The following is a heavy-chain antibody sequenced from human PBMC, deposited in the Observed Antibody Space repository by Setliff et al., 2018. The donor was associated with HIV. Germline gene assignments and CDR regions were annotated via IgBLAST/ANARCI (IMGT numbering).Heavy chain of an antibody. CDR2: IYSTGNT. V-gene: IGHV4-31*03. Sequence: SETLSLTCNVSGGSISSGRYLWSWIRQPPGGGLEWIGYIYSTGNTYYNPSLKSRVSISLDTSENQFSLNLTSVTVADTAVYYCARGGRKDLTDNWGQGSLVTVSS. D-gene: IGHD2-21*02. J-gene: IGHJ4*02. CDR1: GGSISSGRYL. CDR3: ARGGRKDLTDN.